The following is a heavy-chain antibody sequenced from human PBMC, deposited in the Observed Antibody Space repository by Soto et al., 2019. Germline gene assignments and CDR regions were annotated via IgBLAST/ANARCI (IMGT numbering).Heavy chain of an antibody. V-gene: IGHV3-23*01. CDR2: ISGSGGST. Sequence: GGSLRLSCAASGFTFSSYAMSWVRQAPGKGLEWVSAISGSGGSTYYADSVKGRFTISRDNSKNTLYLQMNSLRAEDTAVYYCAKGGAVAGTGYYYYMYVWGKGTTVTVSS. J-gene: IGHJ6*03. CDR1: GFTFSSYA. D-gene: IGHD6-19*01. CDR3: AKGGAVAGTGYYYYMYV.